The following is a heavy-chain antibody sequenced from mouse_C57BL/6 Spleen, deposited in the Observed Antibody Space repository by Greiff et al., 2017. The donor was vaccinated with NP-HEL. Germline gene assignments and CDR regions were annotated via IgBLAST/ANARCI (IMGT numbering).Heavy chain of an antibody. J-gene: IGHJ2*01. CDR2: INPYNGDT. D-gene: IGHD1-1*01. CDR3: ARTYYGSSYFDY. V-gene: IGHV1-20*01. Sequence: VQLKESGPELVKPGDSVKISCKASGYSFTGYFMNWVMQSHGKSLEWIGRINPYNGDTFYNQKFKGKATLTVDKSSSTAHMELRSLTSEDSAVYYCARTYYGSSYFDYWGQGTTLTVSS. CDR1: GYSFTGYF.